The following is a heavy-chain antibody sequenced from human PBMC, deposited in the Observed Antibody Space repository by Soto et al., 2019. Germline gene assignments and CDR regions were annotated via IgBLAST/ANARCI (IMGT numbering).Heavy chain of an antibody. CDR2: INHSGST. Sequence: PSETLSLTCAVYGGSFSGYYWSWIRQPPGKGLEWIGEINHSGSTYYNPSLKSRVTISVDTSKNQFSLKLSSVTAADTAVYYCARRESYDILTGYYHFDYWGQGTLVTVSS. D-gene: IGHD3-9*01. V-gene: IGHV4-34*01. J-gene: IGHJ4*02. CDR1: GGSFSGYY. CDR3: ARRESYDILTGYYHFDY.